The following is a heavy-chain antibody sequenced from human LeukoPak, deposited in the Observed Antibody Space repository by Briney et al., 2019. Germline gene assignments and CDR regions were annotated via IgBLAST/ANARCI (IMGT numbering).Heavy chain of an antibody. Sequence: GGSLRLSCEGSGFTFSNYWMSWVRQAPGKGLEWVTNIQQHGSETYYGDSVKGRFTISRDNAKNSLYLQMNSLRAEDTAVYYCATYSSSNGREFQYWGQGTLVTVSS. CDR2: IQQHGSET. D-gene: IGHD2-2*01. CDR1: GFTFSNYW. V-gene: IGHV3-7*01. CDR3: ATYSSSNGREFQY. J-gene: IGHJ1*01.